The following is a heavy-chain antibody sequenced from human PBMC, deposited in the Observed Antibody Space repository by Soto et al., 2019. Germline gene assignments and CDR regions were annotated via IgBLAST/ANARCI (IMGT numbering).Heavy chain of an antibody. V-gene: IGHV3-23*01. D-gene: IGHD1-26*01. CDR3: AKNQGVELVPLATVDWFDP. Sequence: GGSLRLSCAASGFIFENFGMSWVRQSPGKGLEWISSISGSGFKKYYADSVKGRFTISRDNSKSTVYLELNNLSAEDTAVYHCAKNQGVELVPLATVDWFDPWGQGSVVTVSS. CDR1: GFIFENFG. CDR2: ISGSGFKK. J-gene: IGHJ5*02.